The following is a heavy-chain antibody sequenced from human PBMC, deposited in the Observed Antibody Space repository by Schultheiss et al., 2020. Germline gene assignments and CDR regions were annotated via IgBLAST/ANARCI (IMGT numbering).Heavy chain of an antibody. CDR2: IYTSGST. CDR1: GGSISSYY. J-gene: IGHJ3*02. CDR3: ASSEGAWELVDAFDI. V-gene: IGHV4-4*07. Sequence: SETLSLTCTVSGGSISSYYWSWIRQPAGKGLEWIGRIYTSGSTNYNPSLKSRVTISVDMSKNQFSLKLSSVTAADTAVYYCASSEGAWELVDAFDIWGQGTMVTVSS. D-gene: IGHD4-23*01.